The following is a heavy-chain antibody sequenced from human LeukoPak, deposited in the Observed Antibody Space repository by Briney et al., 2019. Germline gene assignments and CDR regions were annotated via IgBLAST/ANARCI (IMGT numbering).Heavy chain of an antibody. CDR3: ARGNYGSGSYYRWFDP. Sequence: GGSLRLSCVGSGFNFKNYVMIWVRQAPGKGLEWVSGITGSSSSLYYIDSVKGRFTISRDISKNTLYLQMNSLRPEDTAVYYCARGNYGSGSYYRWFDPWGQGTLVTVSS. D-gene: IGHD3-10*01. J-gene: IGHJ5*02. CDR2: ITGSSSSL. V-gene: IGHV3-23*01. CDR1: GFNFKNYV.